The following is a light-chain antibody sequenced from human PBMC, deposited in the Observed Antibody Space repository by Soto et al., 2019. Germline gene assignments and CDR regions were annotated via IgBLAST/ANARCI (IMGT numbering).Light chain of an antibody. J-gene: IGKJ5*01. V-gene: IGKV1-33*01. CDR2: DAS. CDR1: QSISSY. Sequence: DIQMTQSPSSLSASVVDRVTITCRASQSISSYLNWYQQKPGRAPKLLIYDASNLEAGVPSRFRGSGSGTDFTFTISRMQPEDIATDDCQQYENIPTFGQGTRLENK. CDR3: QQYENIPT.